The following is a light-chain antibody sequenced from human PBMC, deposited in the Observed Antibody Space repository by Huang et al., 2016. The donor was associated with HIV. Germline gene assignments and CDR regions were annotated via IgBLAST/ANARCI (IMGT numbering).Light chain of an antibody. CDR3: QQYSDWPLT. J-gene: IGKJ3*01. CDR2: GAS. Sequence: EIVMTQSPATLSVSPGERATLSCRASQSVSSNLAWHQQKPGQAPRRLIYGASTRATGIPARFSGSGSGTEFTLTISGLQSEDFAVYYCQQYSDWPLTFGPGTKVDIK. CDR1: QSVSSN. V-gene: IGKV3-15*01.